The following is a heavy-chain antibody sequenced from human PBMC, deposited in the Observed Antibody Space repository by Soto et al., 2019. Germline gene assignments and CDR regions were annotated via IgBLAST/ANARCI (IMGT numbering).Heavy chain of an antibody. CDR2: IYYSGFT. D-gene: IGHD4-4*01. J-gene: IGHJ4*02. CDR1: GGSICSGDYY. V-gene: IGHV4-30-4*01. CDR3: ARSDNYVPFDH. Sequence: QVQLQESGPGLVKPSQTLSLTCTVSGGSICSGDYYWSWIRQPPGKGLEWIGYIYYSGFTYYNPSLNSRLTMSVDTSKNQFSLKLSSVIAADTAVYYCARSDNYVPFDHWGQGTLVTVSS.